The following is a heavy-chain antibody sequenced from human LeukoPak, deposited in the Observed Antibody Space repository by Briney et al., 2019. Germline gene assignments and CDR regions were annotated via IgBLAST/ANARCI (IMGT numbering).Heavy chain of an antibody. CDR1: GGSFSGYY. Sequence: SETLSLTCAVYGGSFSGYYWSWIRQPAGKGLEWIGRIYANGGTNYNPSLKGRLTISIDTSKNQFSLRLSSVTAADTAIYYCARDFNWFDPWGQGTLVAVSS. CDR2: IYANGGT. V-gene: IGHV4-4*07. CDR3: ARDFNWFDP. J-gene: IGHJ5*02.